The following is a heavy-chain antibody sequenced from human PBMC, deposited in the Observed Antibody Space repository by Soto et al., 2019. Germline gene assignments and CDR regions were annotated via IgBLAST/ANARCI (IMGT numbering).Heavy chain of an antibody. CDR1: GGTFSRYS. D-gene: IGHD3-22*01. Sequence: SVKVSCKTSGGTFSRYSISWVRQAPGQGLEWMGGIVPIFGTRNYAQKFQDRVTITTDESATTAHMELSNLRSENTAVYYCARPYEGGYSSNHHYYYALDVWGQGTAVTVSS. CDR2: IVPIFGTR. J-gene: IGHJ6*02. CDR3: ARPYEGGYSSNHHYYYALDV. V-gene: IGHV1-69*05.